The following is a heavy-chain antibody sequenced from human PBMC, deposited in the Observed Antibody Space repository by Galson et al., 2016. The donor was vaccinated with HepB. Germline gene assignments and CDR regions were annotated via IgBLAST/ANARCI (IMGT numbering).Heavy chain of an antibody. CDR3: ARDVQYRFDS. V-gene: IGHV1-18*01. Sequence: SVKVSCKASGYTFTTSGISWVRQAPGQGLEWMGWISTYSGNTKYAQKFQGGLTWTTDSSTTTAYMELLSLRFDDTALYYCARDVQYRFDSWGQGTLVTVSS. D-gene: IGHD2-2*02. J-gene: IGHJ4*02. CDR2: ISTYSGNT. CDR1: GYTFTTSG.